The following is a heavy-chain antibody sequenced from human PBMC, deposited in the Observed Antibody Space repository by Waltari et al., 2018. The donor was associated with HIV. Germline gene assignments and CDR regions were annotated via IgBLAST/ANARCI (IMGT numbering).Heavy chain of an antibody. J-gene: IGHJ4*02. CDR3: ARRGDGFNQHARLDH. CDR2: MYNSGTT. Sequence: QLHLQESGPGLVKPSETLALTCTVSGGSITKNDFYWAWIRQPPGKGLEWSVLMYNSGTTDYNPSLKSRVSMSRDTSKNRFSLRLHSVTAADTVIYYCARRGDGFNQHARLDHWGPGTLVTVSS. D-gene: IGHD2-2*01. CDR1: GGSITKNDFY. V-gene: IGHV4-39*01.